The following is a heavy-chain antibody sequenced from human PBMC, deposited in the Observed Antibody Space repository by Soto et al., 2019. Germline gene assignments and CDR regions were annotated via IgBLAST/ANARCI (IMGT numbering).Heavy chain of an antibody. CDR2: IYHSGST. V-gene: IGHV4-4*02. D-gene: IGHD6-13*01. CDR1: GGSISSSNW. CDR3: ARSTQIAAAAGGNGFDP. Sequence: SETLSLTCAVSGGSISSSNWWSWVRQPPGKGLEWIGEIYHSGSTNYNPSLKSRVTISVDKSKNQFSLKLSSVTAADTAVYYCARSTQIAAAAGGNGFDPWGQGTLVTV. J-gene: IGHJ5*02.